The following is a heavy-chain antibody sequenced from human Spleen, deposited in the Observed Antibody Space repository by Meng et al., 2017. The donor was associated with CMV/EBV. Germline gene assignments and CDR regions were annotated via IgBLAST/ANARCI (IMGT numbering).Heavy chain of an antibody. V-gene: IGHV1-18*01. D-gene: IGHD6-19*01. CDR3: ARDSKVVAGGNAFDI. J-gene: IGHJ3*02. CDR1: GYTFTSSG. Sequence: ASVKVSCKASGYTFTSSGISWVRQAPGQGLEWLGWISVYNGDANRAQKVQGRVTMTTDTSASTAYMELRSLRSDDTVVYYCARDSKVVAGGNAFDIWGQGTMVTVSS. CDR2: ISVYNGDA.